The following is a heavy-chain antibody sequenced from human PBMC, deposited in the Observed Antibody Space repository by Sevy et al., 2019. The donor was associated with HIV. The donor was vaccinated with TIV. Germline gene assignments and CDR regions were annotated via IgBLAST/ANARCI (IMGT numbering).Heavy chain of an antibody. D-gene: IGHD2-2*01. J-gene: IGHJ6*03. CDR2: IYYSGST. V-gene: IGHV4-59*01. CDR3: AGGGVVVPAAMPEGYYYYYMDV. CDR1: GGSISSYY. Sequence: TLSLTCTVSGGSISSYYWSWIRQPPGKGLEWIGYIYYSGSTNYNPSLKSRVTISVDTSKNQFSLKLSSVTAADTAVYYCAGGGVVVPAAMPEGYYYYYMDVWGKGTTVTVSS.